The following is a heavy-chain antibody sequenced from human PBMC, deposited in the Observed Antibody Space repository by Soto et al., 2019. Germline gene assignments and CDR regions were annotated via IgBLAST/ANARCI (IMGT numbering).Heavy chain of an antibody. CDR1: GFNFSSYS. CDR2: ISRSSSNI. Sequence: EVQLVESGGGLVKPGGSLRLSCAASGFNFSSYSMNWVRQAPGKGLEWVSSISRSSSNIYYVDSVKGRFTISRDNAKNSLYLQMNSLRAEDTAVYYCARDLKVAAAGTGYYYSGMDGWGQGTTVTVSS. CDR3: ARDLKVAAAGTGYYYSGMDG. D-gene: IGHD6-13*01. V-gene: IGHV3-21*01. J-gene: IGHJ6*02.